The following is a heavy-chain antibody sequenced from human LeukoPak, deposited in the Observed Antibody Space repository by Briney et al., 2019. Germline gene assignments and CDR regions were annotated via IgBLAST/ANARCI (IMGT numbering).Heavy chain of an antibody. CDR2: INHSGST. D-gene: IGHD3-10*01. CDR3: ARGPTYYYGSGGSNWFDP. CDR1: GGSFSGYY. J-gene: IGHJ5*02. V-gene: IGHV4-34*01. Sequence: SETLSLTCAVYGGSFSGYYWSWLRQPPGKGLEWIGEINHSGSTNYNPSLKSRVTISVDTSKNQFSLKLSSVTAADTAVYYCARGPTYYYGSGGSNWFDPWGQGTLVTVSS.